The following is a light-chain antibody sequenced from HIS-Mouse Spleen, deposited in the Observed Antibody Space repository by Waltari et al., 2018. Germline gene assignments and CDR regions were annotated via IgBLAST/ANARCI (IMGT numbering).Light chain of an antibody. V-gene: IGLV2-14*03. Sequence: QSALTQPASVSGSPGQSITISCTGTSSDVGGYNYVSLYQQHPGKAPKLMIYDVSNRPYGGSNRCSGSKSGNTASLTISGLQAEDEADYYCSSYTSSSTLVFGTGTKVTVL. CDR1: SSDVGGYNY. CDR3: SSYTSSSTLV. J-gene: IGLJ1*01. CDR2: DVS.